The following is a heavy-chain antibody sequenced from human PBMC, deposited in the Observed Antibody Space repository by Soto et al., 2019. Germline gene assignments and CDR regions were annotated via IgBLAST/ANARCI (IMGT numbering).Heavy chain of an antibody. CDR1: GYTFTRYD. J-gene: IGHJ4*02. Sequence: ASVKVSCKASGYTFTRYDINWVRQATGQGLEWMGWMNPNSGNTGYAQKFQGRVTMTRNTSISTAYMELSSLRSEDTAGYYCARVPEYSSSSSDYWGQGTLGTVSS. D-gene: IGHD6-6*01. V-gene: IGHV1-8*01. CDR2: MNPNSGNT. CDR3: ARVPEYSSSSSDY.